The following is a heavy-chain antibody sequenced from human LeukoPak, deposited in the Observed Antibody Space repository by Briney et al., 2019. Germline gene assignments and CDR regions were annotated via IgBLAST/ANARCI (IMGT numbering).Heavy chain of an antibody. CDR3: ARDMGGGSYRQFDY. CDR1: GYTFTGYY. Sequence: ASVKVSCKASGYTFTGYYMHWVRQAPGQGLEWMGWINPNSGGTNYAQKFQGRVTMARDTSISTAYMELSRLRSDDTAVYYCARDMGGGSYRQFDYWGQGTLVTVSS. J-gene: IGHJ4*02. V-gene: IGHV1-2*02. CDR2: INPNSGGT. D-gene: IGHD1-26*01.